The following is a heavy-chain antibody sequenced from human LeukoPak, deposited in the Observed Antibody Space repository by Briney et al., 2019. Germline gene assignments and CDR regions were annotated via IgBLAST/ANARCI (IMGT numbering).Heavy chain of an antibody. CDR3: ARDSMYYYDSSGDVPDY. V-gene: IGHV3-7*01. CDR1: GFTFSSYW. J-gene: IGHJ4*02. D-gene: IGHD3-22*01. Sequence: PGGSLRLSCAASGFTFSSYWMSWVRQAPGKGLEWVANIKQDGSEKYYVDSVKGRFTISRDNAKNSLYLQMNGLRAEDTAVYYCARDSMYYYDSSGDVPDYWGQGTLVTVSS. CDR2: IKQDGSEK.